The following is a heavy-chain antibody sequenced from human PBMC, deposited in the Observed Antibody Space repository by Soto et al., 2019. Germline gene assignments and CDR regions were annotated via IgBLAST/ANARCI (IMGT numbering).Heavy chain of an antibody. CDR3: ARDQVHRGVVAATFAFDS. Sequence: PGGSLRLSCAASGFTFSSYAMSWVRQAPGKGLEWVSAISGSGGSTYYADSVKGRFTISRDNSKNTLYLQMNSLRAEDTAVYYCARDQVHRGVVAATFAFDSWGQGTMVT. J-gene: IGHJ3*02. CDR2: ISGSGGST. V-gene: IGHV3-23*01. D-gene: IGHD2-15*01. CDR1: GFTFSSYA.